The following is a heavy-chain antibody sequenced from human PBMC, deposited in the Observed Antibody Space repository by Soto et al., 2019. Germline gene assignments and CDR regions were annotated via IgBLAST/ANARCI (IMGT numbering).Heavy chain of an antibody. D-gene: IGHD6-19*01. Sequence: SETLSLTCTVSGGSIISSSYYWGWIRQPPGKGLEWIGSIHYSGNTFYNPSLKSRVTISVDTSKNQFSLRLSSVTAADTALYYCARHGGSGYSSACDYWGQGTLVTVSS. CDR1: GGSIISSSYY. CDR3: ARHGGSGYSSACDY. CDR2: IHYSGNT. J-gene: IGHJ4*02. V-gene: IGHV4-39*01.